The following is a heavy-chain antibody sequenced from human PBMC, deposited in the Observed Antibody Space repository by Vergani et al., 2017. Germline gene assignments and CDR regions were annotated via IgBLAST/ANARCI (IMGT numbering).Heavy chain of an antibody. Sequence: QVQLVESGGGVVQPGRSLRLSCAASGFTFNQYGMHWVRQAPGKGLEWVAVTWYDGNKKQYADSVKGRFNISRDNTKSTMYLQMNSLRDEDTGVYYCARDLRLLYNRFDPWGQGNLVTVSS. J-gene: IGHJ5*02. V-gene: IGHV3-33*01. CDR2: TWYDGNKK. D-gene: IGHD1-14*01. CDR3: ARDLRLLYNRFDP. CDR1: GFTFNQYG.